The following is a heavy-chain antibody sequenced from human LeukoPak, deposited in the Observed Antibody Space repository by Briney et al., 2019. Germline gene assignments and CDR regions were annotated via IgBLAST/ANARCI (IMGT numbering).Heavy chain of an antibody. D-gene: IGHD5-18*01. CDR3: ARGRGTAMVTYGDY. Sequence: ASVKVSCKPSGYTFTNYDINWVRQATGQGLEWMGWMNPNSGNTGYAQKFQGRVTMTRNPSISAAYMELSSLRSEDTAIYYCARGRGTAMVTYGDYWGQGTLVTVSS. V-gene: IGHV1-8*01. CDR1: GYTFTNYD. J-gene: IGHJ4*02. CDR2: MNPNSGNT.